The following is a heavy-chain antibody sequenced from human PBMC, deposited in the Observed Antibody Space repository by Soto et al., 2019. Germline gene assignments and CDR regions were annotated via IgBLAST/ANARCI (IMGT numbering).Heavy chain of an antibody. CDR2: FGPEDGET. D-gene: IGHD4-4*01. CDR3: ATTMTTRMGLSF. CDR1: GYTLTELS. Sequence: ASVKVSCKVSGYTLTELSMHWVRQAPGKGLEWMGGFGPEDGETIYAQKFQGRVTMTEDTSTDTAYMELSSLRSEDTAVYYCATTMTTRMGLSFWGQGTLVTVSS. V-gene: IGHV1-24*01. J-gene: IGHJ4*02.